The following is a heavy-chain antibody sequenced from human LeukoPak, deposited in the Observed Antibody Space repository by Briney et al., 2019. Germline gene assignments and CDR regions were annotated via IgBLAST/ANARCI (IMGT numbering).Heavy chain of an antibody. CDR1: GGSISSSSYY. CDR3: AKTDTAVTDWYFDL. Sequence: SETLSLTCTVSGGSISSSSYYWGWIRQPPGKGLEWIGSIYYSGSTYYNPSLKSRVTISVDTSKNQFSLKLSSVTAADTAVYYCAKTDTAVTDWYFDLWGRGTLVAVSS. J-gene: IGHJ2*01. CDR2: IYYSGST. D-gene: IGHD5-18*01. V-gene: IGHV4-39*01.